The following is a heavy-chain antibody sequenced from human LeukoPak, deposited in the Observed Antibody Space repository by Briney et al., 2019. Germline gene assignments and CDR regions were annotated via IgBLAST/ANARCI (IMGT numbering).Heavy chain of an antibody. CDR2: IYYSGST. CDR3: ARVPTVTYYYYYGMDV. CDR1: GGSVSSGSYY. J-gene: IGHJ6*02. Sequence: SSETLSLTCTVSGGSVSSGSYYWSWIRQPPGKGLEWIGYIYYSGSTNYNPTLKSRVTISVDTSKNQFSLKLSSVTAADTAVYYCARVPTVTYYYYYGMDVWGQGTTVTVSS. D-gene: IGHD4-11*01. V-gene: IGHV4-61*01.